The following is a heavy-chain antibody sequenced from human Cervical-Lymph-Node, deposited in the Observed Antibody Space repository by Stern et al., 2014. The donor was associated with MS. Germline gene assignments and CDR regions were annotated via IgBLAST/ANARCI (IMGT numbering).Heavy chain of an antibody. J-gene: IGHJ4*02. Sequence: QVQLVQSGAEVKKPGSSVKVSCRASGGTFKNYAVSWVRQAPGQGLEWMGGIIPVFGTSDYAQNFQGRVTITGDKSTGTGYMELSSLKYDDTAVYFCTRDDGGGVDYWGQGTPITVSS. CDR3: TRDDGGGVDY. V-gene: IGHV1-69*06. D-gene: IGHD3-16*01. CDR1: GGTFKNYA. CDR2: IIPVFGTS.